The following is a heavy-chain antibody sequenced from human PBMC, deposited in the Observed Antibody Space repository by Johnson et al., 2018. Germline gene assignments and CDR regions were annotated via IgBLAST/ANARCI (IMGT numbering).Heavy chain of an antibody. CDR1: GFTFSRDP. Sequence: QVQLVQSGGGVVQPGRSLRLSCAASGFTFSRDPLHWVRQSPGKGLEWVAVIFHDGIKKYYADSVKGRFTISRDNSKNTLYLHMNSLRAEDTAMYYCARGYICGLDAFDVGGQGTMFTVSS. J-gene: IGHJ3*01. V-gene: IGHV3-30-3*01. CDR2: IFHDGIKK. CDR3: ARGYICGLDAFDV. D-gene: IGHD2-2*02.